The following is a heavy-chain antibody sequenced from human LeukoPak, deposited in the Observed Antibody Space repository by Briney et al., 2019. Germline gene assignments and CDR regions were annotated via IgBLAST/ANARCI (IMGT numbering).Heavy chain of an antibody. CDR3: ARGRAWSYPHYYFDY. J-gene: IGHJ4*02. Sequence: SETLSLTCSVSGGSISSGGNYWSWIRQHPGKGLEWIGYMYTSGSTYYNPSLESRVTISGDTSKNQLSLKLSSVTAADTAVYYCARGRAWSYPHYYFDYWGQGTLVTVSS. CDR1: GGSISSGGNY. D-gene: IGHD1-26*01. V-gene: IGHV4-31*03. CDR2: MYTSGST.